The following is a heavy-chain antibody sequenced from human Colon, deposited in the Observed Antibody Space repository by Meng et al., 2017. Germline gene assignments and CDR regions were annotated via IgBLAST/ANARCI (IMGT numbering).Heavy chain of an antibody. CDR1: GGSITTNSY. CDR2: IDHRGDP. CDR3: ARHGGYYQDY. D-gene: IGHD4-23*01. Sequence: QVQLLESVPGLVKPSGTLSLTCAVSGGSITTNSYWSWVRQSPEKGLEWIGQIDHRGDPYYNPSLKSRVTMSVDRSKSQVSLQLTSVTAADTAVYYCARHGGYYQDYWGQGTLVTVSS. J-gene: IGHJ4*02. V-gene: IGHV4-4*02.